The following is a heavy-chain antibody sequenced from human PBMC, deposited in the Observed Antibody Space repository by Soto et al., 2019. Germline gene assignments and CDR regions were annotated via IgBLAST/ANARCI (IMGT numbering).Heavy chain of an antibody. Sequence: QVHLVQSGAEVKKPGASVKVSCQGSGYAFTTYGITWVRQAPGQGLEWMGWISAHNGNTNYAQKLQGRVTGTRDTSTRTAYMELRSLRYDDTAVYYCARGRYGDYWGQGALVTVSS. CDR2: ISAHNGNT. CDR3: ARGRYGDY. D-gene: IGHD1-1*01. V-gene: IGHV1-18*01. J-gene: IGHJ4*02. CDR1: GYAFTTYG.